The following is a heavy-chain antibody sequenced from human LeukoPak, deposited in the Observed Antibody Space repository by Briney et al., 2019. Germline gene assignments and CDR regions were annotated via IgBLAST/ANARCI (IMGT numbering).Heavy chain of an antibody. CDR3: ASDPSASGSYGDY. CDR2: ITGNGGTT. Sequence: GGSLRLSCAASGFTFSNYGMNWVRQAPGKGLEWVSGITGNGGTTYYADSVKGRFTISRDNAKNSLYLQMNSLRAEDTAVYYCASDPSASGSYGDYWGQGTLVTVSS. CDR1: GFTFSNYG. J-gene: IGHJ4*02. V-gene: IGHV3-48*04. D-gene: IGHD1-26*01.